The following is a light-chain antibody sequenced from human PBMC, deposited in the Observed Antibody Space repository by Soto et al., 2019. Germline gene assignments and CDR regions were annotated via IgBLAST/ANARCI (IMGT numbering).Light chain of an antibody. CDR1: QAISNL. Sequence: DIQMTQSPSSVSASVGDRVTITCRASQAISNLLAWYQQKPGEVPKVLIYAASTLQSGVPSRFSGSGSGTDFTLTITSLQPEDVATYYCQKYNSAPCTFGPGTKVDLK. J-gene: IGKJ3*01. CDR3: QKYNSAPCT. V-gene: IGKV1-27*01. CDR2: AAS.